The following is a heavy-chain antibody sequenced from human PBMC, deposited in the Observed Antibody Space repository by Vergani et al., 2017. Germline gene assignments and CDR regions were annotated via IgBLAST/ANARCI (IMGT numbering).Heavy chain of an antibody. V-gene: IGHV1-2*02. D-gene: IGHD6-19*01. CDR2: INPNSGGT. Sequence: QVQLVQSGAEVKKPGASVKVSCKASGYTFTGYYMHWVRQAPGQVLEWMGWINPNSGGTNYAQKFQGRVTMTRDTSSSTAYMELSRLRSDDTSVYYCAREYIAVAGHFDYWGQGTLVTVSS. CDR3: AREYIAVAGHFDY. CDR1: GYTFTGYY. J-gene: IGHJ4*02.